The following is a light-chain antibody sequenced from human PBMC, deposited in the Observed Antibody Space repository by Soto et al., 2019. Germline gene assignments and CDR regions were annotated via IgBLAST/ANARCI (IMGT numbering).Light chain of an antibody. Sequence: QSVLTQPPSVSAAPGQRVTISCSGSSSNLGNNYVSWYQQFPGTAPKLLIYDNNKRPSGIPDRFSGSRSGTSATLVITGLQTGDEADYYCGTWDSSLSVGIFGGGTKVTVL. CDR1: SSNLGNNY. J-gene: IGLJ2*01. CDR2: DNN. CDR3: GTWDSSLSVGI. V-gene: IGLV1-51*01.